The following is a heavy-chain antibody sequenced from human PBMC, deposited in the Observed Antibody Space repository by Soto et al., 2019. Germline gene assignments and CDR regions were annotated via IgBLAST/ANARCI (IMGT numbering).Heavy chain of an antibody. Sequence: SETLSLTCAVYGGSFSGYYWTWIRQPPGKGLEWIGEINHSGSTNCNPSLKSRVTISVDTSKNQLSLKVSSVTAADTAVYYRAREGTGTTKFDYWGQGTLVTVSS. CDR1: GGSFSGYY. J-gene: IGHJ4*02. V-gene: IGHV4-34*01. CDR3: AREGTGTTKFDY. D-gene: IGHD1-1*01. CDR2: INHSGST.